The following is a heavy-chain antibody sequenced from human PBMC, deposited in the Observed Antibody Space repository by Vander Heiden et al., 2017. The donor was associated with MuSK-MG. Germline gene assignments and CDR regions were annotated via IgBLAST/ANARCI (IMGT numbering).Heavy chain of an antibody. CDR2: IRYDGSHK. CDR3: TKGRFCSSSRCYDNAFDI. J-gene: IGHJ3*02. D-gene: IGHD2-2*01. CDR1: GSTFSNYG. V-gene: IGHV3-30*02. Sequence: QVQLVESGGGVVQPGGSLRLSCAASGSTFSNYGMHWVRQAPGKGLEWVAFIRYDGSHKYHADSVKGRFTISRDNSENTLYLHMNSLRVEDTAVYYCTKGRFCSSSRCYDNAFDIWGQGTMVTVSS.